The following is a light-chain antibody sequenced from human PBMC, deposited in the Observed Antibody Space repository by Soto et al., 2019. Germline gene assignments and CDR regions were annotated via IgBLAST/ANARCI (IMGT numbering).Light chain of an antibody. CDR3: QQSYSTPWT. CDR1: QSISSY. V-gene: IGKV1-39*01. Sequence: DIQMTQSPSSLSASVGDRVTITCRASQSISSYLNWYQQKPGKAPNLLIYAASSLQSGVPSRFSGGGSGTDFTLTISSLQPEDFATYYCQQSYSTPWTFGQGTKVDIK. CDR2: AAS. J-gene: IGKJ1*01.